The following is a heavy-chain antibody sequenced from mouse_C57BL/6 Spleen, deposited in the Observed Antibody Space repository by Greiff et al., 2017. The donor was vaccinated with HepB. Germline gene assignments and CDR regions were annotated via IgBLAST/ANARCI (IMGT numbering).Heavy chain of an antibody. CDR1: GYTFTSYW. CDR3: ARKLGRDYYAMDY. J-gene: IGHJ4*01. D-gene: IGHD4-1*01. V-gene: IGHV1-61*01. Sequence: QVQLQQPGAELVRPGSSVKLSCKASGYTFTSYWMDWVKQRPGQGLEWIGNIYPSDSETHYNQKFKDKATLTVDKSSSTAYMQLSSLTSEDSAVYYCARKLGRDYYAMDYWGQGTSVTVSS. CDR2: IYPSDSET.